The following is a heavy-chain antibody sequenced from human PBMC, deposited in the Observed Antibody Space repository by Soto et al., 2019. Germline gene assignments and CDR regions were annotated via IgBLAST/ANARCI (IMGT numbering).Heavy chain of an antibody. Sequence: QVQLVQSGGEVKKPGASVKVSCKAAGYPFTTSGITWVRQDPGPRLEWMGWFSTSTGNTNYAQKLQGRVTLTKDTSTRTAYMELRNLTSDDTAVYYCARSPRVIIAAKGTLDYWGQGTLVTVSS. J-gene: IGHJ4*02. CDR1: GYPFTTSG. D-gene: IGHD2-15*01. V-gene: IGHV1-18*04. CDR2: FSTSTGNT. CDR3: ARSPRVIIAAKGTLDY.